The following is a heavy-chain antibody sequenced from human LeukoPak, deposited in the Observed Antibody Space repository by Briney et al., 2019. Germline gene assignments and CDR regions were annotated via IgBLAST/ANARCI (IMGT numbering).Heavy chain of an antibody. V-gene: IGHV3-30*18. J-gene: IGHJ4*02. CDR1: GFTFSSYG. CDR3: AKGRHGDYDFDY. CDR2: ISYDGSNK. Sequence: GGSLRLSCAASGFTFSSYGMHWVRQAPGKGLEWVAVISYDGSNKYYADSVKGRFTICRDNSKNTLYLQMNSLRAEDTAVFYCAKGRHGDYDFDYWGQGTLVTVSS. D-gene: IGHD4-17*01.